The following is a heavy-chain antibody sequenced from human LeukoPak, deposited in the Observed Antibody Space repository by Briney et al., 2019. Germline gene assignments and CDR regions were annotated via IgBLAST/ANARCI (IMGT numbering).Heavy chain of an antibody. CDR1: GYTLTELS. CDR2: FDPEDGET. J-gene: IGHJ4*02. D-gene: IGHD6-19*01. CDR3: ATSKPSGWGLYYFDY. Sequence: GASVKVSLKVSGYTLTELSMYWVGQAPGKGREWMGGFDPEDGETIYAQKFQGRVTMTEDTSTDTAYMELSSLRSEDTGVYYCATSKPSGWGLYYFDYWGRGNLVTVSS. V-gene: IGHV1-24*01.